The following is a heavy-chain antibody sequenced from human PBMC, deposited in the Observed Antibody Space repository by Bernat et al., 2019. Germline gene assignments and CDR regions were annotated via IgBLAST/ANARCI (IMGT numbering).Heavy chain of an antibody. CDR2: ISSSSSYI. CDR3: AREAVVVAAKTVYYYYGMDV. V-gene: IGHV3-21*01. D-gene: IGHD2-15*01. CDR1: GFTFSSYS. Sequence: EVQLVESGGGLVKPGGSLRLSCAASGFTFSSYSMNWVRQAPGKGLEWVSSISSSSSYIYYADSVKGRFTISRDNSKNTLYLQMNSLRAEDTAVYYCAREAVVVAAKTVYYYYGMDVWGQGTTVTVSS. J-gene: IGHJ6*02.